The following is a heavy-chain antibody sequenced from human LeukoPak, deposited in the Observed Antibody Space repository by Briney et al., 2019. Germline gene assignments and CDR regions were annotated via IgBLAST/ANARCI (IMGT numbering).Heavy chain of an antibody. Sequence: ASVKVSCKASGYTFTSYAMHWVRQAPGQRLEWMGWINAGNGNTKYSQKFQGRVTITRDTSASTAYIELSSLRSEDTAVYYCARDRWSRGIAAAGTSEDYWGQGTLVTVSS. D-gene: IGHD6-13*01. CDR3: ARDRWSRGIAAAGTSEDY. CDR1: GYTFTSYA. V-gene: IGHV1-3*01. CDR2: INAGNGNT. J-gene: IGHJ4*02.